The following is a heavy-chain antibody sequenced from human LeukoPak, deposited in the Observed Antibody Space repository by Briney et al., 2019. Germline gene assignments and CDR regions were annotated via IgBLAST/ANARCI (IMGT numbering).Heavy chain of an antibody. D-gene: IGHD3-10*01. CDR3: ARNYFGSGTYPFDY. J-gene: IGHJ4*02. Sequence: SETLSLTCTVSGGSISSHYWSWIRQPPGKGLEWIGYMHYSGSTNYNPSLKSRVTISVDTSKNQFCLKLSSVTAADTAVYYCARNYFGSGTYPFDYWGQGTLVTVSS. CDR1: GGSISSHY. V-gene: IGHV4-59*11. CDR2: MHYSGST.